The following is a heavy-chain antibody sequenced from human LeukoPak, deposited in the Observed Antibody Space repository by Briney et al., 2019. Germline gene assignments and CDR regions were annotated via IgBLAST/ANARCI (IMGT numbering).Heavy chain of an antibody. CDR2: INAGNGNA. D-gene: IGHD3-22*01. CDR3: ARVPLHDRNDYYYPH. J-gene: IGHJ1*01. V-gene: IGHV1-3*01. Sequence: ASVKVSCKASGYTFTDYGMHWVRQAPGQRLEWMAWINAGNGNAKYSQKFQDRVTITRDTSASTAYMELSSLRSEDTAVYYCARVPLHDRNDYYYPHWGQGTVVTVSS. CDR1: GYTFTDYG.